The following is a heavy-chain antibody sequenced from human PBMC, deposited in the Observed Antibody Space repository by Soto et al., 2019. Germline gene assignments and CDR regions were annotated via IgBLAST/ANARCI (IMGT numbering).Heavy chain of an antibody. Sequence: DSGPTLVNPTQTLTLTCTFSGFSLSTSGMRVSWIRQPPGKALEWLARIDWDDDKFYSTSLKTRLTISKDTSKNQVVLTMTNMDPVDTPTYYCARTTYYYDSSGYSSGGFSNWGQGTLVTVSS. CDR2: IDWDDDK. D-gene: IGHD3-22*01. V-gene: IGHV2-70*04. CDR3: ARTTYYYDSSGYSSGGFSN. J-gene: IGHJ4*02. CDR1: GFSLSTSGMR.